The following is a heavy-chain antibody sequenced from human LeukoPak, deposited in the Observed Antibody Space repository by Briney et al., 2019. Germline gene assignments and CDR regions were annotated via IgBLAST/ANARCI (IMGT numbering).Heavy chain of an antibody. CDR2: ISWNSGSI. CDR1: GFTFDDYA. J-gene: IGHJ4*02. Sequence: GGSLRLSCAASGFTFDDYAMHWVRQAPGKGLERVSGISWNSGSIGYADSVKGRFTISRDNAKNSLYLQMNSLRAEDTALYYCAKGDYGTRPPYFDYWGQGTLVTVSS. V-gene: IGHV3-9*01. CDR3: AKGDYGTRPPYFDY. D-gene: IGHD3-16*01.